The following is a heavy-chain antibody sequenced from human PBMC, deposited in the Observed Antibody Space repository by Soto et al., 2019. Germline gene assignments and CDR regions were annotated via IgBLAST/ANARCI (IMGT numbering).Heavy chain of an antibody. V-gene: IGHV4-39*01. CDR1: GRSISGSTYH. D-gene: IGHD3-22*01. Sequence: QLQLQEAGPGQVNPSETLSLTCNVSGRSISGSTYHWGWIRQPPGKGLVWIGSIYYNGDSYYYPSLRSRFALSVDTSKNQFSLRLNSVTVAYTAVYFCFVLLGYSSPWWGQGTLVTVSS. CDR2: IYYNGDS. J-gene: IGHJ1*01. CDR3: FVLLGYSSPW.